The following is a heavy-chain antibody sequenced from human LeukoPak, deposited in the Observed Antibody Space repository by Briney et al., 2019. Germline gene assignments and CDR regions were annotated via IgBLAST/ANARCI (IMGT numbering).Heavy chain of an antibody. CDR3: ARDENYSASSNGGDY. Sequence: ASVKVSCKASGYTFSSYAISWVRQAPGQGLEWMGWISAYNGNTNYAQKVQGRVTMTTDTSTSTAYMELRSLRSDDTAVYYCARDENYSASSNGGDYWGQGTLVTVSS. V-gene: IGHV1-18*01. CDR2: ISAYNGNT. J-gene: IGHJ4*02. CDR1: GYTFSSYA. D-gene: IGHD1-26*01.